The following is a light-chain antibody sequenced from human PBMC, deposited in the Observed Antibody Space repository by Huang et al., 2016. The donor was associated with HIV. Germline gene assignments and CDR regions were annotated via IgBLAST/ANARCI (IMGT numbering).Light chain of an antibody. Sequence: DIVMTQSPLSLAVTPGESASISCRSSQSLLHSNGYNYLDWYLQKPGQSPQLLIYMGSNRASGVPDRFSGSGTGTDFTLKISRVEAEDVGVYYCMEALQTPLTFGTGTKVDIK. CDR2: MGS. CDR1: QSLLHSNGYNY. J-gene: IGKJ3*01. CDR3: MEALQTPLT. V-gene: IGKV2-28*01.